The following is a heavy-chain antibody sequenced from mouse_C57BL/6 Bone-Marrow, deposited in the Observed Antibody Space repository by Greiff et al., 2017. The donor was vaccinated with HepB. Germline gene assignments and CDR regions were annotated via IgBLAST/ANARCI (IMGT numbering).Heavy chain of an antibody. Sequence: QVQLQQPGAELVKPGASVKLSCKASGYTFTSYWMHWVKQRPGQGLEWIGMIHPNSGSTNYNEKFKSKATLTVDKSSSTAYMQLSSLTSEDSAVYYCARRGSSGYRGFAYWGQGTLVTVSA. D-gene: IGHD3-2*02. CDR3: ARRGSSGYRGFAY. V-gene: IGHV1-64*01. J-gene: IGHJ3*01. CDR1: GYTFTSYW. CDR2: IHPNSGST.